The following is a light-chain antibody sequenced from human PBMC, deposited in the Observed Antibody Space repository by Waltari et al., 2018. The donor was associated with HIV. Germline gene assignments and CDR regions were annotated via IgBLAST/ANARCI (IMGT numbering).Light chain of an antibody. CDR2: GVS. CDR3: SPYTRGSTLGV. V-gene: IGLV2-14*03. Sequence: QSALTQPASVSGSPGQSITISCTGTSSDVGGYTHVSWYQQHPVTAPKRRIFGVSNRPSGFSKRFYGPTSVNTVSLTNSGLQTEDEADYYCSPYTRGSTLGVLGTGTKVTVL. CDR1: SSDVGGYTH. J-gene: IGLJ1*01.